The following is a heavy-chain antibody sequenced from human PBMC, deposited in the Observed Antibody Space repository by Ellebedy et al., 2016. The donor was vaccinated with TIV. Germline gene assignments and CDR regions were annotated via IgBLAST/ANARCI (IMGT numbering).Heavy chain of an antibody. V-gene: IGHV3-23*01. J-gene: IGHJ6*02. D-gene: IGHD2-2*01. CDR1: GFTFRNYA. CDR3: AKAYQSGSSLRVYCAMDV. CDR2: ISAGASSL. Sequence: GESLKISXAASGFTFRNYAMNWVRLAPGKGLEWVSGISAGASSLYYADSVKGRFTISRDNSKNTLYLQMNSLRAEDTAIYYCAKAYQSGSSLRVYCAMDVWGQGTTVAVSS.